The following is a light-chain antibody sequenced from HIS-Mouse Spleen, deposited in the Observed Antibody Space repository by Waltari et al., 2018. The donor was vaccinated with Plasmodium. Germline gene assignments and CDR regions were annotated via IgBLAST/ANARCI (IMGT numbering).Light chain of an antibody. CDR3: SSYTSSSTRV. CDR1: RRDVGGYNY. V-gene: IGLV2-14*03. Sequence: QSALTQPASVSGSPGQSITIPCTGTRRDVGGYNYVPWYQQHPGKAPKLMIYDVSNRPSGVSNRFSGSKSGNTASLTISGLQAEDEADYYCSSYTSSSTRVFGGGTKLTVL. CDR2: DVS. J-gene: IGLJ3*02.